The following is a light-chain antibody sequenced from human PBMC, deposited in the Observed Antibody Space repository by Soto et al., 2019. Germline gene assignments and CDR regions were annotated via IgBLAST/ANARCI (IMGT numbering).Light chain of an antibody. Sequence: EIVMTPSPATLSVSPGERATLSCRASQSISSNLAWYQQKPGQAPRLLIYGASTRATGIPARFSGSGSGTEFTLTISSLQSEDFAVYYCQQYNNWPPLTFGGGTKVDI. CDR3: QQYNNWPPLT. J-gene: IGKJ4*01. CDR1: QSISSN. CDR2: GAS. V-gene: IGKV3-15*01.